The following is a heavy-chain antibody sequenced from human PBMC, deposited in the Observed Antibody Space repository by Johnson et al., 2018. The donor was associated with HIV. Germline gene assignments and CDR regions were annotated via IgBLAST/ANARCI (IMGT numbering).Heavy chain of an antibody. CDR1: GFTFSSYW. J-gene: IGHJ3*02. Sequence: VQLVESGGGLVQPGGSLRLSCAASGFTFSSYWMSWVRQAPGKGLEWVANIKQDGSEKYYVDSVKGRFTISRDNSKNTFYLQMNSLRAEDTAVYYSVVAAFSEGAFDIWGQGTMVTVSS. V-gene: IGHV3-7*02. D-gene: IGHD2-2*01. CDR2: IKQDGSEK. CDR3: VVAAFSEGAFDI.